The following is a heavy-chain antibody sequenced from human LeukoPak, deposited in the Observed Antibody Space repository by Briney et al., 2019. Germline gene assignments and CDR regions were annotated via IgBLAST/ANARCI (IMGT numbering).Heavy chain of an antibody. CDR1: GDSISNSPYY. D-gene: IGHD3-3*01. CDR2: IYHSGNM. V-gene: IGHV4-39*07. Sequence: SETLSLTCIVSGDSISNSPYYWAWIRQPPGKGLEWIAAIYHSGNMYFNPSLKSRITMSVDTSKNQFSLNLTSVTAADTAVYFCARGPPYDHHVDVWGKGTTVTVSS. CDR3: ARGPPYDHHVDV. J-gene: IGHJ6*04.